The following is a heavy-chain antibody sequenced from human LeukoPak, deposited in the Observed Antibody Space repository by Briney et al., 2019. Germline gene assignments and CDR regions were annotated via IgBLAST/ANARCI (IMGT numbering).Heavy chain of an antibody. D-gene: IGHD5-24*01. J-gene: IGHJ3*02. Sequence: SETLSLTCAVYGGSFSGYYWSWIRQPPGKGLEWIGYIYYSGSTNYNPSLKSRVTISVDTSKNQFSLKLSSVTAADTAVYYCASRRDGYNWDAFDIWGQGTMVTVSS. CDR2: IYYSGST. CDR1: GGSFSGYY. CDR3: ASRRDGYNWDAFDI. V-gene: IGHV4-59*01.